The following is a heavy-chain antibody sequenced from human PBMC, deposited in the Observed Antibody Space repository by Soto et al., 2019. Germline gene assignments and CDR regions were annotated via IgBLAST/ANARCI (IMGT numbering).Heavy chain of an antibody. Sequence: QVQLVQSGAEVKKPGSSVKVSCTASGGTFSSYAISWVRQAPGQGLEWMGGIIPIFGTANYAQKFQGRVTITADESTSTDYMELSSLRSEDTAVYYCVLVVVAATPELGADYWGQGTLVTVSS. V-gene: IGHV1-69*12. D-gene: IGHD2-15*01. CDR3: VLVVVAATPELGADY. CDR1: GGTFSSYA. CDR2: IIPIFGTA. J-gene: IGHJ4*02.